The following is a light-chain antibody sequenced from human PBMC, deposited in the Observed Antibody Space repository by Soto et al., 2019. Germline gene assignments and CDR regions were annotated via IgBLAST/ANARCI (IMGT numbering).Light chain of an antibody. Sequence: QSALTQPASVSGSPGQSITISCTGTSSDVGGYNYVSWYQQHPGKAPKLMIYEVSNRPSGVSNRFSGSKSGNTASLTISGLQSEDEADYYCSSYTSSGTYVFGTGTKLTGL. CDR1: SSDVGGYNY. J-gene: IGLJ1*01. CDR3: SSYTSSGTYV. V-gene: IGLV2-14*01. CDR2: EVS.